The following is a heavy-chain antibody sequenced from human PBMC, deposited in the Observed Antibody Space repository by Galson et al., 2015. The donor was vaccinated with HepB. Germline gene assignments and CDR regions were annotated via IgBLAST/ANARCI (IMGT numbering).Heavy chain of an antibody. CDR1: GFTFSDYY. CDR2: ISSSSSYT. J-gene: IGHJ2*01. CDR3: ARELAAAGWYFDL. D-gene: IGHD6-13*01. V-gene: IGHV3-11*06. Sequence: SLRLSCAASGFTFSDYYMSWIRQAPGKGLEWVSYISSSSSYTNYADSVKGRFTISRDNAKNSLYLQMNSLRAEDTAVYYCARELAAAGWYFDLWGRGTLVTVSS.